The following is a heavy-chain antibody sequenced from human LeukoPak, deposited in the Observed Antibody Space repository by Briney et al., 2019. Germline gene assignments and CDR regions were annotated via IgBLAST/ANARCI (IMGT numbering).Heavy chain of an antibody. Sequence: PSETLSLTCAVSGGSISSSNWWSWVRQPPGKGLEWIGEIYHSGSTNYNPSLKSRVTISVDMPKNHFSLKLSSVTAADTAVYYCARGASWSGNNYMDVWGKGTTVTVSS. CDR2: IYHSGST. J-gene: IGHJ6*03. CDR1: GGSISSSNW. CDR3: ARGASWSGNNYMDV. V-gene: IGHV4-4*02. D-gene: IGHD3-3*01.